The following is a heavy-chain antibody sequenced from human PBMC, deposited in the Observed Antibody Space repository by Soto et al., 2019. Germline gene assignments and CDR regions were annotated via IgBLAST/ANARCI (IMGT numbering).Heavy chain of an antibody. CDR2: ISNDGSDK. Sequence: GGSLRLSCAASGFTFNSYGMHWFRQAPGKGLEWVAVISNDGSDKYYADSVKGRLTISRDNSKNTVYLQMNSLRAEDTAVYYCAKDQGIAASHGIDWGQGTMVTVSS. V-gene: IGHV3-30*18. CDR3: AKDQGIAASHGID. J-gene: IGHJ3*01. D-gene: IGHD6-13*01. CDR1: GFTFNSYG.